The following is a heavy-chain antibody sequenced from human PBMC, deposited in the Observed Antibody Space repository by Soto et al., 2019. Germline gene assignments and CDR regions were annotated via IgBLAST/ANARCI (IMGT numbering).Heavy chain of an antibody. CDR2: VYRTGST. CDR3: ARARATIAAAAIFDC. D-gene: IGHD6-13*01. Sequence: QVQLQESGPGLVKPSGTLSLTCAVSGGSISASNWWSWVRQPPGKGLKWIGEVYRTGSTNYNPSLESRVIVSVDKSKNQFSLKLTSVTAADTAVYYCARARATIAAAAIFDCWGQGTLVTVSS. V-gene: IGHV4-4*02. J-gene: IGHJ4*02. CDR1: GGSISASNW.